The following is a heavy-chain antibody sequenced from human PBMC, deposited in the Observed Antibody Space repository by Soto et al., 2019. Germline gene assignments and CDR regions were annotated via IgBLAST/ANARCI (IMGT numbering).Heavy chain of an antibody. Sequence: SETLSLTCTVSGGSISSYYWSWIRQPPGKGLEWIGNIYYSGSTNYNPSLKSRVTISVDTSKNQFSLKLTSVTAADTAVYYCARHPLNQYLEYYFDPWGQRIQVTVSS. V-gene: IGHV4-59*08. CDR1: GGSISSYY. D-gene: IGHD4-4*01. J-gene: IGHJ4*02. CDR2: IYYSGST. CDR3: ARHPLNQYLEYYFDP.